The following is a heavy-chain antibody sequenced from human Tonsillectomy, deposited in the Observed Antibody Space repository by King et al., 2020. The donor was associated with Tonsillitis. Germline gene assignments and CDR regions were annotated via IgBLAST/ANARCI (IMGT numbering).Heavy chain of an antibody. Sequence: QLVQSGAEVKKPGSSVKVSCKASGGALSNYAIAWVRQAPGQGLEWMGRIIPILGIADYAQKFQGRVTITADKSTSTAYMELSSLRSEDTAVYCCARVGDFWSGYFDYWGQGTLVTVSS. D-gene: IGHD3-3*01. CDR3: ARVGDFWSGYFDY. J-gene: IGHJ4*02. CDR2: IIPILGIA. V-gene: IGHV1-69*04. CDR1: GGALSNYA.